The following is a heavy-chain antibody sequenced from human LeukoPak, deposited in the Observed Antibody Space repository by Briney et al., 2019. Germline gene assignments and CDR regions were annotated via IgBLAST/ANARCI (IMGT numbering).Heavy chain of an antibody. V-gene: IGHV1-8*01. CDR1: GYTFTSYD. D-gene: IGHD5-18*01. CDR3: ARADERGYSYGYYYYYMDV. J-gene: IGHJ6*03. Sequence: ASVKVSCKASGYTFTSYDINWVRQATGQGLEWMGWMNPNSGNTAYAQKFQGRVTMTRNTSISTSYMKLSSLRSEDTAVYYCARADERGYSYGYYYYYMDVWGKGTTATVSS. CDR2: MNPNSGNT.